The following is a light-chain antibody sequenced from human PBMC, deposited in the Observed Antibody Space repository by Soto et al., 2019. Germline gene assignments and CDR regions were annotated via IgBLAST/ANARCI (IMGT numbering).Light chain of an antibody. CDR2: KAS. CDR1: RSIGNW. V-gene: IGKV1-5*03. Sequence: DIQMTQSPSTLSASVGDRVTITCRASRSIGNWLAWYQQEPGKAPKLLIYKASNLETGVPSRFSGSGSGTEFTLTISSLQPDDFATYYCQQYNSTFGQGTKVDIK. CDR3: QQYNST. J-gene: IGKJ1*01.